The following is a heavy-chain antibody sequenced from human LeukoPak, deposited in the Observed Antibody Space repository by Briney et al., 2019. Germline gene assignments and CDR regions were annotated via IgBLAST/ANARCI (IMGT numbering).Heavy chain of an antibody. CDR3: ARYVDILTGVWFDP. D-gene: IGHD3-9*01. V-gene: IGHV4-39*07. J-gene: IGHJ5*02. Sequence: SETLSLTCTVSGGPISSSSYYWGWIRQPPGKGLEWIGTIYYSGSTYDNPSLESRVTISINTSKNQFSLKLSSVTAADTAVYYCARYVDILTGVWFDPWGQGTLVTVSS. CDR2: IYYSGST. CDR1: GGPISSSSYY.